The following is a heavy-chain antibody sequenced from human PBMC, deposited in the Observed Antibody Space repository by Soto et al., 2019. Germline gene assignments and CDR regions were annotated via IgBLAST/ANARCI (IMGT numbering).Heavy chain of an antibody. CDR3: ARDPHCSGGSCYDYYYYYGMDV. V-gene: IGHV1-46*01. CDR2: INPSGGST. D-gene: IGHD2-15*01. Sequence: GASVKVSCKASGYTFTSYYMHWVRQALGQGLEWMGIINPSGGSTSYAQKFQGRVTMTRDTSTSTVYMELSSLRSEDTAVYYCARDPHCSGGSCYDYYYYYGMDVWGQGTTVTVSS. CDR1: GYTFTSYY. J-gene: IGHJ6*02.